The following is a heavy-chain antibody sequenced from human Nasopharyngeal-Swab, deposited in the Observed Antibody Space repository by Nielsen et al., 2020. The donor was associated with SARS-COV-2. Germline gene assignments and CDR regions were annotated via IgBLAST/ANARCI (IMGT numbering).Heavy chain of an antibody. CDR1: GYTFTTYA. D-gene: IGHD4-17*01. Sequence: ASVKVSCKASGYTFTTYAINWVRQAPGQGLEWMGWINTNTGNPTYAQGFTGRFVFSLDTSVSTAYLQISSLKAEDTAVYYCARDLRTDAFDIWGEGTMVTVSS. CDR2: INTNTGNP. CDR3: ARDLRTDAFDI. J-gene: IGHJ3*02. V-gene: IGHV7-4-1*02.